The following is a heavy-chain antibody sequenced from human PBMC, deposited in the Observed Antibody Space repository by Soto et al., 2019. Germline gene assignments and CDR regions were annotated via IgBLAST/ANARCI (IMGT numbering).Heavy chain of an antibody. CDR2: ISSSSSYT. Sequence: GGSLRLSCAASGFTFSSYAMSWIRQAPGKGLEWVSYISSSSSYTNYADSVKGRFTISRDNAKNSLYLQMNSLRAEDTAVYYCARQYGDSLFDYWGQGTLVTVSS. V-gene: IGHV3-11*06. J-gene: IGHJ4*02. CDR3: ARQYGDSLFDY. D-gene: IGHD4-17*01. CDR1: GFTFSSYA.